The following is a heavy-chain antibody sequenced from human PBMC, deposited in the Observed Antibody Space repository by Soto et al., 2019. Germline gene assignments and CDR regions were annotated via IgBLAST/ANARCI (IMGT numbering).Heavy chain of an antibody. CDR3: AKSIGTADTNFDY. D-gene: IGHD6-6*01. CDR2: INSDGSST. J-gene: IGHJ4*02. CDR1: GFTFSSYW. Sequence: EVQLVESGGGLVQPGGSLRLSCAASGFTFSSYWMHWVRQAPGKGLVWVSRINSDGSSTSYADSVKGRFTISRANAKNTLYLQMNSLRAEDTAVYYCAKSIGTADTNFDYWGQGTLVTVSS. V-gene: IGHV3-74*01.